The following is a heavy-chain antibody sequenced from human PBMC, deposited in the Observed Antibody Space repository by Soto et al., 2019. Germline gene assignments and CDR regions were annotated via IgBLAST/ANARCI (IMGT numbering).Heavy chain of an antibody. CDR2: IYYSGST. Sequence: PSETLSLTCTVSGGSISSGDYYWSWIRQPPGKGLEWIGYIYYSGSTYYNPSLKSRVTISVDTSKNQFSLKLSSVTAADTAVYYCARDRKRGNSYYYYGMDVWGQGTTVTVSS. CDR1: GGSISSGDYY. J-gene: IGHJ6*02. D-gene: IGHD4-4*01. CDR3: ARDRKRGNSYYYYGMDV. V-gene: IGHV4-30-4*01.